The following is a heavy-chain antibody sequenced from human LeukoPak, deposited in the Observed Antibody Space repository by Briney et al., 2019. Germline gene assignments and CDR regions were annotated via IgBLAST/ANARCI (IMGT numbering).Heavy chain of an antibody. CDR2: INWSGGNT. CDR3: ARDMGATEMDY. V-gene: IGHV3-20*04. Sequence: SGGSLRLSCAASGCIFDDYGMTWVRQVPGKGLEWVASINWSGGNTHYADSVKGRFIISRDNAKNSLFLKMNILRAEDTALYCCARDMGATEMDYWGQGILVTVSS. D-gene: IGHD1-26*01. CDR1: GCIFDDYG. J-gene: IGHJ4*02.